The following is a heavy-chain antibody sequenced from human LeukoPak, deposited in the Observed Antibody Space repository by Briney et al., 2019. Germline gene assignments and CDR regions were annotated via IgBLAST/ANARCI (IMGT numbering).Heavy chain of an antibody. CDR3: ATRIAADLWAFDI. Sequence: GGSLRLSCAASGFTFSSFGIHWVRQAPGKGLEWVAVISYDGSDKYYADSVKGRFTISRDNSKNTLFLQMNSLRAEDTAVYYCATRIAADLWAFDIWGQGTMVTVSS. D-gene: IGHD6-25*01. CDR2: ISYDGSDK. CDR1: GFTFSSFG. V-gene: IGHV3-30*03. J-gene: IGHJ3*02.